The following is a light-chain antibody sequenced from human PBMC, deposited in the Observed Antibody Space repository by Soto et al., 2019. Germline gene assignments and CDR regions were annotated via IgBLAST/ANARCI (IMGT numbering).Light chain of an antibody. CDR3: SSYAGSNNWV. Sequence: SALTQPPSASGSPGQSVTISCTGTSSDVGAYNYVSWYQQHPGKAPKLMIYEVSKRPSGVPDRFSGSKSGNTASLTVSGLQAEDEADYYCSSYAGSNNWVFGGGTKLPVL. CDR2: EVS. J-gene: IGLJ3*02. V-gene: IGLV2-8*01. CDR1: SSDVGAYNY.